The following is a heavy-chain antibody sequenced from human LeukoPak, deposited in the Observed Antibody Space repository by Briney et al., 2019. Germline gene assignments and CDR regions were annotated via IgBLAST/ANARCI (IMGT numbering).Heavy chain of an antibody. Sequence: SVKVSCKASGFTFTRSAMQWVRQARGQRLEWIGWIVLGSGNTNYAQKFQERLTINRDMSKNTAFMEVSSLRSDETAVYYCAAEDYFDSSGFGSNWGQGTLVTVSS. CDR3: AAEDYFDSSGFGSN. D-gene: IGHD3-22*01. V-gene: IGHV1-58*02. CDR2: IVLGSGNT. J-gene: IGHJ4*02. CDR1: GFTFTRSA.